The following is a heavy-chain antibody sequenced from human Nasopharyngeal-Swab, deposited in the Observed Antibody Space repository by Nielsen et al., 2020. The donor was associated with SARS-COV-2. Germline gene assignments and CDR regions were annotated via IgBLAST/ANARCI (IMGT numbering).Heavy chain of an antibody. V-gene: IGHV3-23*01. CDR2: ISGSGGST. CDR3: ANGDTVAGTGY. D-gene: IGHD6-19*01. J-gene: IGHJ4*02. CDR1: GFTFSSYA. Sequence: GGSLRLSCAASGFTFSSYAMSWVRQAPGKGLEWVSAISGSGGSTYYADSVKGRFTISRDNSKNTLYLQMNSLRAEDTAVYYCANGDTVAGTGYWGQGTLVTVSS.